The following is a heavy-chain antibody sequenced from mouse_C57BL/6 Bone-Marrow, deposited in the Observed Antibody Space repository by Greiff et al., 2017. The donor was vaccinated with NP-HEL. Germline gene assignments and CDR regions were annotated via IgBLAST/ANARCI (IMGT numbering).Heavy chain of an antibody. Sequence: EVKLMESGEGLVKPGGSLKLSCAASGFTFSSYAMSWVRQTPEKRLEWVAYISSGGDYIYYAATVKGRFTISRDNARNTLYLQMSSLKSEDTAMYYCTRASSAFYAMDYWGQGTSVTVSS. J-gene: IGHJ4*01. CDR2: ISSGGDYI. CDR1: GFTFSSYA. CDR3: TRASSAFYAMDY. V-gene: IGHV5-9-1*02. D-gene: IGHD3-2*02.